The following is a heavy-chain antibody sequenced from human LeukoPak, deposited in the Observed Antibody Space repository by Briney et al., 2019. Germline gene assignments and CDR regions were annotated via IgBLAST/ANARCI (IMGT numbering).Heavy chain of an antibody. Sequence: PGGSLRLSCAVSGFTVTNDYMSWVRQAPGKGLEWVSIIYSGGSTYYADSVKGRFTISRDNSKNTLYLQMNSLRAEDTAVYYCAKGILKWEHRPDDAFDIWGQGTMVTVSS. CDR3: AKGILKWEHRPDDAFDI. CDR1: GFTVTNDY. D-gene: IGHD1-26*01. CDR2: IYSGGST. V-gene: IGHV3-53*05. J-gene: IGHJ3*02.